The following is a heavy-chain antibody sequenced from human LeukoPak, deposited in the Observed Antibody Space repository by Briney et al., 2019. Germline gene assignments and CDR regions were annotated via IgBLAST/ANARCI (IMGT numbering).Heavy chain of an antibody. J-gene: IGHJ4*02. CDR3: RIAARPSDY. D-gene: IGHD6-6*01. V-gene: IGHV3-33*08. Sequence: GGSLRLSCAASGFIFRSSWMSWVRQAPGKGLEWVAVIWYDGSNKYYADSVKGRFTISRDNSKNTLYLQMNSLRAEDTAVYYCRIAARPSDYWGQGTLVTVSS. CDR1: GFIFRSSW. CDR2: IWYDGSNK.